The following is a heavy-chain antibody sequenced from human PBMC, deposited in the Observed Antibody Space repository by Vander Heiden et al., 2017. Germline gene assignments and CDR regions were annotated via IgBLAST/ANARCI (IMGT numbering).Heavy chain of an antibody. CDR3: AREGAN. V-gene: IGHV4-34*01. CDR2: INHSGST. J-gene: IGHJ4*02. D-gene: IGHD1-26*01. Sequence: QVQLQQWGAGLLKPSETLSPTCAVYGGSFSGYYWSGIRQPPGKGREWIGEINHSGSTNYNPTLKSRVTISVDTSKNQFSLKLSSVTAADTAVYYCAREGANWGQGTLVTVSS. CDR1: GGSFSGYY.